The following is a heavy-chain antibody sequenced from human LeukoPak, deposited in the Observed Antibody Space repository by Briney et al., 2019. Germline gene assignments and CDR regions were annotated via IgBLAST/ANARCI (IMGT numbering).Heavy chain of an antibody. CDR3: AKDMGLAYCGGDCYNGDGYFDY. CDR2: ISSSSSYI. CDR1: GFTFSSYS. V-gene: IGHV3-21*04. J-gene: IGHJ4*02. Sequence: GGSLRLSCAASGFTFSSYSMNWVRQAPGKGLEWVSSISSSSSYIYYADSVKGRLTISRDNFKNTLYLQMNSLRAEDTAVYCCAKDMGLAYCGGDCYNGDGYFDYWGQGTLVTVSS. D-gene: IGHD2-21*02.